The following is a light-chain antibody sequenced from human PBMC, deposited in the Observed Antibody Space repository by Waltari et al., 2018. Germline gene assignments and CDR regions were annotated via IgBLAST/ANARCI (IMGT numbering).Light chain of an antibody. J-gene: IGKJ1*01. CDR2: GAS. V-gene: IGKV3-20*01. CDR3: QHYVRLPVT. CDR1: QSISSF. Sequence: IVLTNSPGTLSLSPGERATLSCRASQSISSFLVWYQQKPGQAPRLLIYGASTRATGIPDRFSGSGSGTDFSLTISRLEPEDFAVYYCQHYVRLPVTFGQGTKVEIK.